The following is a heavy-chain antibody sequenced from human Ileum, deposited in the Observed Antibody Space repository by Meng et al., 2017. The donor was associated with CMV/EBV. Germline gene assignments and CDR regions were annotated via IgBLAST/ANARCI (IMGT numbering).Heavy chain of an antibody. D-gene: IGHD2-2*01. V-gene: IGHV1-2*02. CDR2: INPNSGGT. CDR3: ARDKCVVVPAAIVTNWFDP. Sequence: SVKVSCKASGYTFTGYYMHWVRQARGQGREGMGWINPNSGGTNYAQKFQGRVTMTRDTSISTAYMELSRLRADDTAVYYWARDKCVVVPAAIVTNWFDPWGQGTLVTVSS. J-gene: IGHJ5*02. CDR1: GYTFTGYY.